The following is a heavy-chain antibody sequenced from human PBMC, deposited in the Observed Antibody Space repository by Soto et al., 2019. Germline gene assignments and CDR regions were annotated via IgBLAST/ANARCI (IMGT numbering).Heavy chain of an antibody. CDR3: AGTYYDFWSGYYQLYYYYMDV. V-gene: IGHV4-59*01. CDR2: IYYSGST. D-gene: IGHD3-3*01. CDR1: GGSISSYY. J-gene: IGHJ6*03. Sequence: QVQLQESGPGLVKPSETLSLTCTVSGGSISSYYWSWIRQPPGKGLEWIGYIYYSGSTNYNPSLKSRVPISVDTSKNQFSLKLSSVTAADTAVYYCAGTYYDFWSGYYQLYYYYMDVWGKGTTVTVSS.